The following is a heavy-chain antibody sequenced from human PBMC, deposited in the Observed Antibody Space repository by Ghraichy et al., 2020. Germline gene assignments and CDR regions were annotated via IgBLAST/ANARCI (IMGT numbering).Heavy chain of an antibody. Sequence: SCAASGFIFNYYSMNWVRQAPGKGLEWVSSISRSSDSIHYADSVRGRFTISRDNAKNTLYLQMNSLRAEDTAVYYCARWRGGTGWYRGDYWGQGTLVTVSS. CDR2: ISRSSDSI. CDR1: GFIFNYYS. J-gene: IGHJ4*02. D-gene: IGHD6-19*01. CDR3: ARWRGGTGWYRGDY. V-gene: IGHV3-21*01.